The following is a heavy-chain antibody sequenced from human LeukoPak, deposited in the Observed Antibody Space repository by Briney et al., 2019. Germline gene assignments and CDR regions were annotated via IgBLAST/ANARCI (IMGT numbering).Heavy chain of an antibody. CDR2: INHSGST. D-gene: IGHD3-3*01. CDR3: ARGLYYDFWSGYPTLFDY. V-gene: IGHV4-34*01. CDR1: GGSFSGYY. Sequence: PSETLSLTCAVYGGSFSGYYWSWIRQPPGKGLEWIGEINHSGSTNYNPSLKSRVTISVDTSKNQFSLKLSSVTAADTAVYYCARGLYYDFWSGYPTLFDYWGQGTLVTVSS. J-gene: IGHJ4*02.